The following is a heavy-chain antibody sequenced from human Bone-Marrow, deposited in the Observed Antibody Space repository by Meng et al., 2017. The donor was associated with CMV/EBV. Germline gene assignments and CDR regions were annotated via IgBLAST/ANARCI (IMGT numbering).Heavy chain of an antibody. CDR3: ARSGRWGAVITPRVSGWFDP. J-gene: IGHJ5*02. CDR2: IYHSGST. V-gene: IGHV4-4*02. Sequence: SETLSLTCAVSGGSISSRNWWTWVRQAPGTGPEWIGDIYHSGSTNYNPSLKSRVTISVDRSKNQFSLRLSSVTAADTAVYYCARSGRWGAVITPRVSGWFDPWGQGTLVTVSS. D-gene: IGHD3-10*01. CDR1: GGSISSRNW.